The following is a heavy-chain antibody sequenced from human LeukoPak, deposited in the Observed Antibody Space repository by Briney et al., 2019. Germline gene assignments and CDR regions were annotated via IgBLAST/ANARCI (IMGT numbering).Heavy chain of an antibody. CDR1: GFTFTSSA. V-gene: IGHV1-58*01. Sequence: SVKVSCKASGFTFTSSAVQWVRQARGQRLEWIGWIVVGSGNTNYAQKLQERVTITRDMSTSTAYMELSSLRSEDTAVYYCAATGVRGVMWRNYYYGMDVWGQGNTVTVSS. CDR2: IVVGSGNT. CDR3: AATGVRGVMWRNYYYGMDV. J-gene: IGHJ6*02. D-gene: IGHD3-10*01.